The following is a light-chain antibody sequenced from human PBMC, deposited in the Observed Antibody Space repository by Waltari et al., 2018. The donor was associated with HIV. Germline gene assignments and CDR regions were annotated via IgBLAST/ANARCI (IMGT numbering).Light chain of an antibody. CDR1: QSISSN. CDR3: QQSHSNPPT. CDR2: EAS. V-gene: IGKV1-39*01. J-gene: IGKJ1*01. Sequence: DIQMTQSPSSPSASVGDGVTITCRSSQSISSNLNWYQQKTGKAPKLLISEASILQSGVPSRFSGSGSGTDFALTITTLQPEDIATYYCQQSHSNPPTFGQGTKVELK.